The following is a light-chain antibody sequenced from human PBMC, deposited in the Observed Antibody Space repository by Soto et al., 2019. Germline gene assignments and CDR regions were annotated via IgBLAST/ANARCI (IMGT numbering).Light chain of an antibody. CDR2: NTN. J-gene: IGLJ1*01. Sequence: QSVLTQPPSASGTPGQRVTISCSGSSSNIGRNAVAWYQQVPGTAPKLLIQNTNERPSGVPVRFSGSRSGTSASLTISGLQSEDEADYYCSAWDGSLNYVFGSGTKVTVL. CDR3: SAWDGSLNYV. CDR1: SSNIGRNA. V-gene: IGLV1-44*01.